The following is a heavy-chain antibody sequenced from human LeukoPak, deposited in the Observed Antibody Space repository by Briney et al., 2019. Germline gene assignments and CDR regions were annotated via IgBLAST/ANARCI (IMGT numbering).Heavy chain of an antibody. V-gene: IGHV4-39*07. J-gene: IGHJ2*01. CDR1: GGSISSSSYY. CDR2: IYYSGST. Sequence: SETLSLTCTLSGGSISSSSYYWGWIRQPPGKGLEWIGSIYYSGSTYYNPSLKSRVTISVATSKNQCSLKLSSVTAAVTAVYYCAKAGEDSSCYYHLSYSYFDLWGRGTLVTVSS. D-gene: IGHD3-22*01. CDR3: AKAGEDSSCYYHLSYSYFDL.